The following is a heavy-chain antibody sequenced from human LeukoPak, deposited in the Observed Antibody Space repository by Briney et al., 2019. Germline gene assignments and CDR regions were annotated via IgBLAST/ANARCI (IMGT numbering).Heavy chain of an antibody. V-gene: IGHV1-8*02. CDR2: MNPNSGNT. Sequence: TSVKVSCKASGYTFTSYDINWVRQATGQGLEWMGWMNPNSGNTGYAQKFQGRVTMTRDTSTSTVYMELSSLRSEDTAVYYCAREGGRVAYCGGDCRDAFDIWGQGTMVTVSS. J-gene: IGHJ3*02. CDR3: AREGGRVAYCGGDCRDAFDI. D-gene: IGHD2-21*02. CDR1: GYTFTSYD.